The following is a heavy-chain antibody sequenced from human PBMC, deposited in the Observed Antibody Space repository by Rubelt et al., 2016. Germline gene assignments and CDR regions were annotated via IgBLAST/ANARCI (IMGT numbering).Heavy chain of an antibody. V-gene: IGHV1-69*04. Sequence: QVQLVQSGAEVKKPGSSVKVSCKASGGTFSSYAISWVRQAPGQGLEWMGRIIPILGIANYAQKFQGRDTITADKSTSTAFMELSSLRADDTAVYYCARDPLPVRGVIMTPTHWGQGTLVTVSS. J-gene: IGHJ4*02. D-gene: IGHD3-10*01. CDR2: IIPILGIA. CDR3: ARDPLPVRGVIMTPTH. CDR1: GGTFSSYA.